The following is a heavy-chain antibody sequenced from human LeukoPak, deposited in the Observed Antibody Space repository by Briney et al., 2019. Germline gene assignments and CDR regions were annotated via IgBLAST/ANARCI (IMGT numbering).Heavy chain of an antibody. V-gene: IGHV4-59*08. CDR2: IYYAGSS. CDR1: GVSIQNYY. J-gene: IGHJ5*02. CDR3: ARQAVIIPTGMEGPWFDP. D-gene: IGHD2/OR15-2a*01. Sequence: SETQSLTCSVSGVSIQNYYWSWIRQPPGKGLEWIANIYYAGSSNYNPSLKSRVSLSIDASKNHLSLKLTSVTAADTAIYYCARQAVIIPTGMEGPWFDPWGQGTLVAVSS.